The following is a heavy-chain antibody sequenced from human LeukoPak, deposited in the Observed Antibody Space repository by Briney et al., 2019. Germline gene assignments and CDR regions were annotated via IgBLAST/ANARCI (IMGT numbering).Heavy chain of an antibody. D-gene: IGHD4-11*01. CDR1: GMSLSDYY. CDR2: INHSGST. CDR3: ASAMTTVTPDY. V-gene: IGHV4-34*01. Sequence: PSETLSLTCGVSGMSLSDYYWTWIRQSPGKGLEWIGEINHSGSTDYNPSLKSRVTISVDTSKNQFSLKLSSVTAADTAVYYCASAMTTVTPDYWGQGTLVTVSS. J-gene: IGHJ4*02.